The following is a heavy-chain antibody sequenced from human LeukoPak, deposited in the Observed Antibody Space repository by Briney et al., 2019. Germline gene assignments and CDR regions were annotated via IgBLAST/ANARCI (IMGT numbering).Heavy chain of an antibody. CDR3: ARARPSRSPYFDS. V-gene: IGHV4-4*07. J-gene: IGHJ4*02. Sequence: SETLSLTCTVSGGSIISYYWSWIRQPAGKGLEWIGRIHTSGSTNYNPSFKSRVTMSLDTSKNQFSLKLRSVTAADTAVYYCARARPSRSPYFDSWGQGTLVNVSS. CDR2: IHTSGST. CDR1: GGSIISYY. D-gene: IGHD3-16*01.